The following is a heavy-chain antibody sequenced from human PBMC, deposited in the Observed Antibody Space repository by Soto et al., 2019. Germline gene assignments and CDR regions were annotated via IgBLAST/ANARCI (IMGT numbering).Heavy chain of an antibody. Sequence: LRLSCEASGFKFDDYMMHCVRQAPGKGLEWISLISWDGGSIDYADSIKGRFTVSRDNSKTSLYLHMHSLTSDDTAFYFCAKECNGGSSLDSWGQGTLVTVSS. CDR2: ISWDGGSI. D-gene: IGHD2-15*01. J-gene: IGHJ5*01. V-gene: IGHV3-43*01. CDR1: GFKFDDYM. CDR3: AKECNGGSSLDS.